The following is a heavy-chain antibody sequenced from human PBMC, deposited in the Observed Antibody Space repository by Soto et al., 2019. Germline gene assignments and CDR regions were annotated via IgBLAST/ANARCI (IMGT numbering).Heavy chain of an antibody. Sequence: QVQLVESGGGVVQPGRSLRLSCAASGFTFSSYAMHWVRQAPGKGLEWVAVISYDGSNKYYADSVKGRFTISRDNSKNTLYLQMNSLRAEDTAVYYCARAAGEQQLVRWDYYYGMDVWGQGTTVTVSS. V-gene: IGHV3-30-3*01. CDR2: ISYDGSNK. CDR1: GFTFSSYA. CDR3: ARAAGEQQLVRWDYYYGMDV. D-gene: IGHD6-13*01. J-gene: IGHJ6*02.